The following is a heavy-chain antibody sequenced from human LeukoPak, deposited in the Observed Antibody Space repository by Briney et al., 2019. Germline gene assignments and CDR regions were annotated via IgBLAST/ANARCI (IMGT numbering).Heavy chain of an antibody. CDR1: GFIVRSNY. J-gene: IGHJ3*01. V-gene: IGHV3-53*01. CDR2: MYSGGST. Sequence: GGSLRLSCAASGFIVRSNYMSWVRQSPRKGLEWVSIMYSGGSTDYADSVKGRFIISRDHSKNTLYLQMNSLRAEDTAVYYCARDRCCSGGSCYGDAFDLWGQGTMVTVSS. CDR3: ARDRCCSGGSCYGDAFDL. D-gene: IGHD2-15*01.